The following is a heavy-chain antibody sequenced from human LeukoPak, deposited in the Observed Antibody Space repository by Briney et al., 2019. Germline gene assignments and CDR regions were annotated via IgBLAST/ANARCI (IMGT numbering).Heavy chain of an antibody. CDR2: ISGSGGST. CDR1: GFTFSSYA. D-gene: IGHD5-18*01. Sequence: GGSLRLSCAASGFTFSSYAMSWVRQAPGKGLEWVSAISGSGGSTYYADSVKGRFTISRDNSKNTLYLQMNSLRAEDTAVYYRAKVGYSYGFAYYFDYWGQGTLVTVSS. V-gene: IGHV3-23*01. J-gene: IGHJ4*02. CDR3: AKVGYSYGFAYYFDY.